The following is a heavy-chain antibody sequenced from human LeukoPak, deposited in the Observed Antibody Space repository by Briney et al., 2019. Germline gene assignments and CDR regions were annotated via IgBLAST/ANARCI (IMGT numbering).Heavy chain of an antibody. Sequence: ASVKVSCKASGYTFTSYGIIWVRQAPGQGLEWMGWISAYNGNTNYAQKLQGRVTMTTDTSTSTAYMELRSLRSDDTAVYYCARALSNYCSSTSCYLRYYYGMDVWGQGTTVTVSS. CDR1: GYTFTSYG. J-gene: IGHJ6*02. CDR2: ISAYNGNT. D-gene: IGHD2-2*01. V-gene: IGHV1-18*01. CDR3: ARALSNYCSSTSCYLRYYYGMDV.